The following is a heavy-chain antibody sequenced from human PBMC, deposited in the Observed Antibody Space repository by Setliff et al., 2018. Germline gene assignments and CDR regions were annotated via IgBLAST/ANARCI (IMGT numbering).Heavy chain of an antibody. Sequence: SETLSLTCSVSGGSINRDYWSWIRQPPGKGLEWIGYIHYSGNTNYNPSLKSRVTISFNTSKNQISLKLSSVTPADTAVYYRVREGVDSRSSTDYRYYMDVWGKGTTVTVSS. CDR3: VREGVDSRSSTDYRYYMDV. J-gene: IGHJ6*03. D-gene: IGHD3-22*01. V-gene: IGHV4-59*01. CDR2: IHYSGNT. CDR1: GGSINRDY.